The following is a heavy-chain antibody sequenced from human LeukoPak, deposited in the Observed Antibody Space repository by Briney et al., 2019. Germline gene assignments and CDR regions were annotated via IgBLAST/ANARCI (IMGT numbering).Heavy chain of an antibody. Sequence: ASVKVSCKASGYTFTGYYMHWVRQAPGQGLEWMGWINPNSGGTDYAQKFQGRVTMTRDTSISTAYMELSRLRSDDTAVYYCARENTMVRGVMNYWGQGTLVTVSS. CDR1: GYTFTGYY. CDR2: INPNSGGT. D-gene: IGHD3-10*01. J-gene: IGHJ4*02. CDR3: ARENTMVRGVMNY. V-gene: IGHV1-2*02.